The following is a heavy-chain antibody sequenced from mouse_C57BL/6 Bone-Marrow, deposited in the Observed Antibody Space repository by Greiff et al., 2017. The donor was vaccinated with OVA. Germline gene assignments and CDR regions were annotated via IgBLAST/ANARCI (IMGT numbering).Heavy chain of an antibody. J-gene: IGHJ4*01. CDR1: GYTFTSYW. CDR2: IHPNSGST. V-gene: IGHV1-64*01. Sequence: QVQLKQPGAELVKPGASVKLSCKASGYTFTSYWMHWVKQRPGQGLEWIGMIHPNSGSTNYNEKLKSKATLTVDKSSSTAYMQLSSLTSEDSAVYYCARCVYAMDYWGQGTSVTVSS. CDR3: ARCVYAMDY.